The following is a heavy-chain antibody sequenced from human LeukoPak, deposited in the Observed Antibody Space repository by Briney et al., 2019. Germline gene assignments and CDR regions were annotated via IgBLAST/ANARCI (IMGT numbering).Heavy chain of an antibody. Sequence: GGSLRLSCAASGFTFSSYAMSWVRQAPGKGLEWVSGISGSGTSTYYADSVKGRFTISRDNSKNALYLQMNSLRDDETAVYYCAKEVYSDSSGYFDYWGQGTLVTVSS. CDR1: GFTFSSYA. J-gene: IGHJ4*02. CDR2: ISGSGTST. CDR3: AKEVYSDSSGYFDY. D-gene: IGHD3-22*01. V-gene: IGHV3-23*01.